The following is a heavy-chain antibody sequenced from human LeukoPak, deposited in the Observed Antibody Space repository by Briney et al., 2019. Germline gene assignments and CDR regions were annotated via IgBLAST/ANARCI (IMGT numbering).Heavy chain of an antibody. V-gene: IGHV3-30*02. Sequence: PGGSLRLSCAASGFTFSSYGMHWVRQAPGKGLEWVAFIRYDGSNKYYADSVKGRFTISRDNSKNTLYLQMNSLRAEDTAVYYCAKTRRAAVNWFDPWGQGTLVTVS. CDR1: GFTFSSYG. J-gene: IGHJ5*02. CDR2: IRYDGSNK. CDR3: AKTRRAAVNWFDP. D-gene: IGHD2-15*01.